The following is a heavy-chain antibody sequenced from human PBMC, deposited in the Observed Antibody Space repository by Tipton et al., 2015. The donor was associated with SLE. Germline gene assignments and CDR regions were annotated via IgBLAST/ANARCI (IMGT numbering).Heavy chain of an antibody. CDR3: AREFLNPVTTVHYYFDL. D-gene: IGHD4-11*01. Sequence: TLSLTCTVSGGSISSYYWSWIRQPAGGGLEWIGRIYTNENTNYNPSLKSRDTMSVDTSKNHFSLKLISVTAADTAVYYCAREFLNPVTTVHYYFDLWGRGTLVTVSS. CDR1: GGSISSYY. J-gene: IGHJ2*01. V-gene: IGHV4-4*07. CDR2: IYTNENT.